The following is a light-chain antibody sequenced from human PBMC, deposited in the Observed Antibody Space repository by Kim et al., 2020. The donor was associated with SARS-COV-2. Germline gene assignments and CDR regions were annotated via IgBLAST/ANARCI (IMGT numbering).Light chain of an antibody. J-gene: IGLJ1*01. CDR1: GSDVGGYNS. Sequence: GQSVAISCTGTGSDVGGYNSVSWYQQHPGKAPRLRIYDVSYRPSGVPDRYSGSKSGNAASLTISGLQPEDGADYYCCSYAGSYTYVFATGTKVTVL. V-gene: IGLV2-11*01. CDR2: DVS. CDR3: CSYAGSYTYV.